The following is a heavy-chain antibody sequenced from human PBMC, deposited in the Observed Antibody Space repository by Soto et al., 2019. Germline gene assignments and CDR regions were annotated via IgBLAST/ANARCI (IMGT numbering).Heavy chain of an antibody. CDR3: ARGDRAVADY. CDR2: ISYDGSNK. Sequence: QVQLVESGGGVVQPGRSLRLSCAASGFTFSSYAMHWVRQAPGKGLEWVAVISYDGSNKYYADSVKGRFTISRDNSKNTLYLQMNSLRAEDTAVYYCARGDRAVADYWGQGTLVTVSS. V-gene: IGHV3-30-3*01. CDR1: GFTFSSYA. D-gene: IGHD6-19*01. J-gene: IGHJ4*02.